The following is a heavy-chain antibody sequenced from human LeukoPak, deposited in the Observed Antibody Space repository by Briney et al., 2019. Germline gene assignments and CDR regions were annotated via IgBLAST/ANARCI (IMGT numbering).Heavy chain of an antibody. CDR3: ARGRRRAAAGTGPLFDY. CDR2: MNPNSGNT. Sequence: ASVKVSCKASGYTFTSYDINWVRQATGQGLEWMGWMNPNSGNTGYAQKFQGRVTITRNTSISTAYMELSSLRSEDTAVYYCARGRRRAAAGTGPLFDYWGQGTLVTVSS. D-gene: IGHD6-13*01. J-gene: IGHJ4*02. CDR1: GYTFTSYD. V-gene: IGHV1-8*03.